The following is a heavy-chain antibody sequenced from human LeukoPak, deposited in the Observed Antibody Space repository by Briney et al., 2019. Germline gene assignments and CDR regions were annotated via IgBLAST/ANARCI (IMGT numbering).Heavy chain of an antibody. V-gene: IGHV3-74*01. D-gene: IGHD3-22*01. Sequence: GGPLRLSCAASGFTFSSYWMHWVRQAPGKGLVWVSRIKSDGSTNYADSVKGRFTISRDNAKNTVSLQMNSLRAEDTGVYFCARAPSEIGGYYPEYFRHWGQGTLVTVSS. J-gene: IGHJ1*01. CDR1: GFTFSSYW. CDR3: ARAPSEIGGYYPEYFRH. CDR2: IKSDGST.